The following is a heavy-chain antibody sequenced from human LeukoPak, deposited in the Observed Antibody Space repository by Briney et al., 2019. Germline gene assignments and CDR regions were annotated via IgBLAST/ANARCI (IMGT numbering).Heavy chain of an antibody. V-gene: IGHV3-7*04. CDR3: VRDGGYYGPDS. CDR1: GFTISFYW. D-gene: IGHD3-10*01. J-gene: IGHJ4*02. Sequence: GGSLRLSCAASGFTISFYWMSWVRQAPGKGLEWVANINQVASEKNYVDSVKGRFTISRDNAKNSLYLQMNSVRVEDTAMYCCVRDGGYYGPDSWGQGALVSVSS. CDR2: INQVASEK.